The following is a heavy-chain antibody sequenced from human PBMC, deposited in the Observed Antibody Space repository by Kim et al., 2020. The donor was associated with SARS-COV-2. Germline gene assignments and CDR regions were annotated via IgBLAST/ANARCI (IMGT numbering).Heavy chain of an antibody. CDR3: TTVSIR. D-gene: IGHD2-21*01. V-gene: IGHV3-15*01. J-gene: IGHJ4*02. CDR1: GIPFSNAW. CDR2: IKSKTDGGTA. Sequence: GGSLRLSCAVSGIPFSNAWFNWVRQSPGKVLEWVGRIKSKTDGGTADLAAPVNGRFAISRDDSKNTLSLLMNNVETDDSAVYYCTTVSIRWGQGTLVTVSS.